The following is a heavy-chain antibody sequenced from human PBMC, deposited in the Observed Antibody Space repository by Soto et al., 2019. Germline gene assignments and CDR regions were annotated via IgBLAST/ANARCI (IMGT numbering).Heavy chain of an antibody. CDR3: ARDSSSSGLLGTNY. CDR2: FSAYTGET. D-gene: IGHD3-22*01. CDR1: GYTFTNHG. V-gene: IGHV1-18*01. J-gene: IGHJ4*02. Sequence: QVQLVQSGAEVKKPGASVKVFCKASGYTFTNHGISCVRQAPGHGLEWMGWFSAYTGETKYAQSLQGRVTMTTDTSTNTAYMELRSLRSDDTAVFYCARDSSSSGLLGTNYWGQGTLVTVSS.